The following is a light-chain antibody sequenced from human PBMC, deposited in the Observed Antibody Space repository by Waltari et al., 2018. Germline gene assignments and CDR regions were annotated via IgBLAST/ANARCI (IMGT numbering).Light chain of an antibody. Sequence: EIVLTQSPGTLSLSVGERATVSCRASESVSRALAWYQQKPGRAPRLFIYGASTRATGIPDRFSGSGSGTDFSLTISRLEPDDFAVYYCQHYLRLPVTFGQGTTVEI. CDR1: ESVSRA. J-gene: IGKJ1*01. CDR2: GAS. V-gene: IGKV3-20*01. CDR3: QHYLRLPVT.